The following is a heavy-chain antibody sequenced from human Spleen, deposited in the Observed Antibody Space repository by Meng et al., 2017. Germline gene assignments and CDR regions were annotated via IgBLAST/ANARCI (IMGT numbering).Heavy chain of an antibody. CDR2: ISKSGGST. Sequence: GESLKISCAASGFTFSSYALSWVRQAPGKGLEWVSAISKSGGSTYYADSVKGRFTISRDNSKNTLYLQMNSLRAEDTAVYYCAKGGAYCGGDCSDAFDIWGQGTMVTVSS. D-gene: IGHD2-21*02. V-gene: IGHV3-23*01. CDR3: AKGGAYCGGDCSDAFDI. CDR1: GFTFSSYA. J-gene: IGHJ3*02.